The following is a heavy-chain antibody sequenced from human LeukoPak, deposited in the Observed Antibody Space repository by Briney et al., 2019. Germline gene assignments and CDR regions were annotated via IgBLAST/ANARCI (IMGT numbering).Heavy chain of an antibody. CDR2: IRPDGGGS. Sequence: GGSLRLSSADTRFTFRSAWMHWVREAPGKGLLWVSRIRPDGGGSHYADTVKSRFTISRENAKNTVCLQMYSLRAEDTAIYYCTRGRSGANPNGLDIWGQGTMVTVSS. D-gene: IGHD2-8*01. J-gene: IGHJ3*02. CDR3: TRGRSGANPNGLDI. V-gene: IGHV3-74*01. CDR1: RFTFRSAW.